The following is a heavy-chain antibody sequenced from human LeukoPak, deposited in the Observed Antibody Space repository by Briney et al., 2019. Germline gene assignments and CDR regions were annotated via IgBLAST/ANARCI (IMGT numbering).Heavy chain of an antibody. Sequence: ASVKVSCKASGYTFTGYYLHWVRQAPGQGLEWMGWIHPNSGGTNYAQKFQGRVTMTRDTSISTAYMELSSLKSDDTAVYYCARLAAVPGWGQGTLVTVSS. J-gene: IGHJ1*01. CDR3: ARLAAVPG. D-gene: IGHD6-19*01. CDR1: GYTFTGYY. V-gene: IGHV1-2*02. CDR2: IHPNSGGT.